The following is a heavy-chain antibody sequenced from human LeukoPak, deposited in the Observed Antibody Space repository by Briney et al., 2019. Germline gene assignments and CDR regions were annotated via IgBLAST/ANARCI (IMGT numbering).Heavy chain of an antibody. D-gene: IGHD6-19*01. CDR2: ISGSGDNT. CDR1: GFAFSSHA. V-gene: IGHV3-23*01. Sequence: GGSLRLSCAASGFAFSSHAMTWVRQAPGKGLEWVSAISGSGDNTYYADSVKGRFTISRDNSKNTLHLQMSSLRAEDTAVYYCAKAHSSGWYYFDYWGQGTLVTVSS. CDR3: AKAHSSGWYYFDY. J-gene: IGHJ4*02.